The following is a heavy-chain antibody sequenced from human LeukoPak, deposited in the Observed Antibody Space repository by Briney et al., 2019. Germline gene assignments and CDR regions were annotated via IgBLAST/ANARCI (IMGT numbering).Heavy chain of an antibody. CDR3: ARVSSVWVNDYYYYMDV. Sequence: PSETLSLTCTVSGGSISSYYWSWIRQPPGKGLEWIGYIYYSGTTNYNPSLKSRVTISVDTTKSQFSLKLSSVTAADTAVYYCARVSSVWVNDYYYYMDVWGKGTTVTVSS. J-gene: IGHJ6*03. CDR2: IYYSGTT. D-gene: IGHD1-1*01. CDR1: GGSISSYY. V-gene: IGHV4-59*01.